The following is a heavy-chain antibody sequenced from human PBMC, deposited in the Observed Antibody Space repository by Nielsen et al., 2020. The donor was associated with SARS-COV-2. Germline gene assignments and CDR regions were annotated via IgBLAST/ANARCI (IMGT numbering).Heavy chain of an antibody. D-gene: IGHD3-22*01. CDR3: ASDHYYDESGYHYEVGWFDP. CDR2: IFYSGII. V-gene: IGHV4-39*01. Sequence: SETLSLTCTVSGDSIRSNGFYWGWIRQPPGKGLEWIGSIFYSGIIKYNPSLKSRVSISVDTSKNQFSLKLSSVTAADTAVYYCASDHYYDESGYHYEVGWFDPWGQGILVTVSS. J-gene: IGHJ5*02. CDR1: GDSIRSNGFY.